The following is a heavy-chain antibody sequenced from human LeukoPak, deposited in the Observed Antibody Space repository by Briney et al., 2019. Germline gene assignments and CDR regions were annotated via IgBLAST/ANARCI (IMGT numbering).Heavy chain of an antibody. Sequence: GGSLRLSCAASGFTFSSYGMHWVRQAPGKGLEWVAFIRYDGSNKYYADSVKGRFTISRDNSKNTLYLQMNSLRAEDTAVYYCAKDLSSGYSEFAEYFQHWGQGTLVTVSS. J-gene: IGHJ1*01. D-gene: IGHD3-22*01. CDR1: GFTFSSYG. CDR3: AKDLSSGYSEFAEYFQH. V-gene: IGHV3-30*02. CDR2: IRYDGSNK.